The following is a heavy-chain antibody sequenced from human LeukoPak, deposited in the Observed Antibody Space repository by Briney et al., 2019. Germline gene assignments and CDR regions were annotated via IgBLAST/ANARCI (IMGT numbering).Heavy chain of an antibody. CDR2: VTGGGTGT. Sequence: GGSLRLSRAASGFTFSNYGMYWVRQAPGGGLVWVSAVTGGGTGTYYADSVKGRFTISRDNSKNTLYLQMNSLRAEDTAVYYCAKVTSGRLPDYFDYWGQGTLVTVSS. V-gene: IGHV3-23*01. D-gene: IGHD5-12*01. CDR3: AKVTSGRLPDYFDY. J-gene: IGHJ4*02. CDR1: GFTFSNYG.